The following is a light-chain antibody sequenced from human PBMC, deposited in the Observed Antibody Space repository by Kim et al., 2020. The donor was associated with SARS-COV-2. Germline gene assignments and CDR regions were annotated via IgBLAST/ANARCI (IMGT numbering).Light chain of an antibody. CDR3: NTRDSNDNVV. Sequence: VALGQTVRLTCQGDSLRSYYATWYQQKPGQAPILVIYGKNNRPSGIPDRFSGSSSGNTASLTISGTQAGDEADYYCNTRDSNDNVVFGRGTQLTVL. CDR1: SLRSYY. CDR2: GKN. V-gene: IGLV3-19*01. J-gene: IGLJ2*01.